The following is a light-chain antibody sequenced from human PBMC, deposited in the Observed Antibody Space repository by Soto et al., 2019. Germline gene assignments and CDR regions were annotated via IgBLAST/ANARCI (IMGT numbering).Light chain of an antibody. CDR3: AAWDDSLNAL. CDR2: SNN. Sequence: QSVLTQPPSASGTPGQRVTISFSGSSSNIGSNPVNWYQQLPGTAPKLLIYSNNQRPSGVPDRFSGSKSGTSASLAISGLQSEDEADYYCAAWDDSLNALFGGGTQLTVL. V-gene: IGLV1-44*01. CDR1: SSNIGSNP. J-gene: IGLJ2*01.